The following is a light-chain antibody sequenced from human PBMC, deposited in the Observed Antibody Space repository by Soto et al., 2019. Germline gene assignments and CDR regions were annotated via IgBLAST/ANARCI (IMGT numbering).Light chain of an antibody. CDR3: QQRKFWLS. CDR1: QSIDIY. Sequence: TVLTQSPVTLSLSPGERATLSCRASQSIDIYLAWYQLRPGQAPRLLIYDASNRPPGIPARFSGSGSGTDFTLTISSLEPEDFAIYYCQQRKFWLSFGGGTKVEIK. V-gene: IGKV3-11*01. CDR2: DAS. J-gene: IGKJ4*01.